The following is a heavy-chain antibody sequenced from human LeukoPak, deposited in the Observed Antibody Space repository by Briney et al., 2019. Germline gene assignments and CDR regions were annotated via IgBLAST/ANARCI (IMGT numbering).Heavy chain of an antibody. V-gene: IGHV3-30*19. J-gene: IGHJ6*02. D-gene: IGHD2-2*01. Sequence: GGSLRLSCAASGFTFSNYAMHWVRQAPGKGLEWVAVISYDGSSKYYADSVKGRFTLSRDNSKNTLYLQINSLRPEDAAMYYCARDRKPWGYQALPYYYYGMDVWGQGTTVTVSS. CDR3: ARDRKPWGYQALPYYYYGMDV. CDR2: ISYDGSSK. CDR1: GFTFSNYA.